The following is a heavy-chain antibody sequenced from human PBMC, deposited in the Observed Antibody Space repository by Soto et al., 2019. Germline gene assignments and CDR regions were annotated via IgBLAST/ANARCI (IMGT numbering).Heavy chain of an antibody. V-gene: IGHV1-18*01. CDR3: ARRGLSSYYYGMDV. D-gene: IGHD3-10*01. Sequence: QVQLVQSGAEVKKPGASVKVSFKASGYTFTRYGFSWVRQAPGQWLEWMGWISAYNGNTNYAQKLQGRVTMTTDTSTSTAYMELRSLRSDDTAVYYCARRGLSSYYYGMDVWGQGTTVTVSS. CDR2: ISAYNGNT. J-gene: IGHJ6*02. CDR1: GYTFTRYG.